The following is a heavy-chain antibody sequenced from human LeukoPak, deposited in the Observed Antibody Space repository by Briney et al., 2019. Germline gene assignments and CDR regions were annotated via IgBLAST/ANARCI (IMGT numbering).Heavy chain of an antibody. CDR2: INHSGST. J-gene: IGHJ4*02. D-gene: IGHD6-19*01. V-gene: IGHV4-34*01. Sequence: KPSETLSLTCAVYGGSFSGYYWSWIRQPPGKGLEWIGEINHSGSTNYNPSLKSRVTISVDTSKNQFSLKLSSVTAADTAVYYCARLPGIAVAGTGDYWGQGTLVTVSS. CDR1: GGSFSGYY. CDR3: ARLPGIAVAGTGDY.